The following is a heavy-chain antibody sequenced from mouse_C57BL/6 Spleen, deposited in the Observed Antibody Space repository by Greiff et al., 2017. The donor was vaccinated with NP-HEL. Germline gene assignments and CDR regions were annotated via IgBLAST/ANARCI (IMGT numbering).Heavy chain of an antibody. D-gene: IGHD1-1*01. CDR3: ARLYYGSSYPFDY. Sequence: QVQLQQSGAELAKPGASVKLSCKASGYTFTSYWMHWVKQRPGQGLEWIGYINPSSGYTKYNQKFKDKATLTADKSSSTAYMQLSSLTYEDSAVYYCARLYYGSSYPFDYWGQGTTLTVSS. V-gene: IGHV1-7*01. CDR2: INPSSGYT. CDR1: GYTFTSYW. J-gene: IGHJ2*01.